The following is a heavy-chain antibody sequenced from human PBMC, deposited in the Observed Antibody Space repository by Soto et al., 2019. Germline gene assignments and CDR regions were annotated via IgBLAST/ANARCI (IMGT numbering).Heavy chain of an antibody. CDR2: FRTSGDGGTT. V-gene: IGHV3-23*01. CDR1: GFTFSSDS. D-gene: IGHD3-10*01. Sequence: SGGSLTLSCAVSGFTFSSDSMSWVRHAPGKGLEWVSGFRTSGDGGTTYYADSVKSRFTISIDNSKNMLFLQMNSLRAEDTAIYYCAKKVNTGPGSQYFDYWGQGTLVTVSS. CDR3: AKKVNTGPGSQYFDY. J-gene: IGHJ4*02.